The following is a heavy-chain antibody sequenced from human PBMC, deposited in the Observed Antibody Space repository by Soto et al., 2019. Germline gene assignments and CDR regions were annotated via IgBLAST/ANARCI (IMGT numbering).Heavy chain of an antibody. CDR2: IKQDGSEK. V-gene: IGHV3-7*01. Sequence: GGSLRLSCAASGFTFSSYWMSWVRQAPGKGLEWVANIKQDGSEKYYVDSVKGRFTISRDNAKNSLYLQMNSLRAEDTAVYYCARGGVGPTVTLNSIPFDYWGQGTMVTVSS. CDR3: ARGGVGPTVTLNSIPFDY. J-gene: IGHJ4*02. D-gene: IGHD4-4*01. CDR1: GFTFSSYW.